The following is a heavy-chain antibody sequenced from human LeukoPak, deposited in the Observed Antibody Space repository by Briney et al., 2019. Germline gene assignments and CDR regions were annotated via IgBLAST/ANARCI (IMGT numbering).Heavy chain of an antibody. J-gene: IGHJ6*03. CDR1: GVSISSSSYY. CDR2: IYYSGYT. CDR3: ARPTMVRGTYYLDV. Sequence: SETLSLTCTVSGVSISSSSYYWSWIRQPPGKGLEWIGYIYYSGYTNYNPSLKSRVTISIDTSKNQFSLKLSSVSAADTALYYCARPTMVRGTYYLDVWGKGSTVTIYS. V-gene: IGHV4-61*01. D-gene: IGHD3-10*01.